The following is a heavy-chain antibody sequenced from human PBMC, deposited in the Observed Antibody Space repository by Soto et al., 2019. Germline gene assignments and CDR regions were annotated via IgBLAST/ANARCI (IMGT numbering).Heavy chain of an antibody. V-gene: IGHV3-53*04. CDR3: AGTTVPTYYGMDV. CDR1: GFTVSSNY. J-gene: IGHJ6*02. Sequence: EVQLVESGGGLVQPGGSLRLSCAASGFTVSSNYMSWVRQAPGKGLEWVSVIYSGGSTYYADSVKGRFTISRHNSKNTLYRQMNSLRAEDTAVYYCAGTTVPTYYGMDVWGQGTTVTVSS. D-gene: IGHD4-17*01. CDR2: IYSGGST.